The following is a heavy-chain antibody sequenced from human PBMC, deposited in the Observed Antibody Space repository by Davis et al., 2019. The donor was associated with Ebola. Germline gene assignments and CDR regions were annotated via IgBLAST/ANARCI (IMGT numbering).Heavy chain of an antibody. CDR2: IYGDDDK. CDR3: VHRRPFPSMDV. J-gene: IGHJ6*04. V-gene: IGHV2-5*02. CDR1: GFSLSAYRVS. Sequence: SGPTLVKPTQTLTLTCTFSGFSLSAYRVSMGWIRQPPGKALEWPALIYGDDDKRYSPSLKSRLTITKDISKNQVVLTMTNMDPVDTATYYCVHRRPFPSMDVWGKGTTVTVSS. D-gene: IGHD2-21*01.